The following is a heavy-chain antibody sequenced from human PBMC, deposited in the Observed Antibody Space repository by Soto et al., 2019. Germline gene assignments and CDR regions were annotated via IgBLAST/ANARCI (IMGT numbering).Heavy chain of an antibody. Sequence: SVKVSCKASGGTFSSYAISWVRQAPGQGLEWMGGIIPIFGTANYAQKFQGRVTITADESTSTAYMELSSLRSEDTAVYYCARGLAYCGGDCHAEYFQHWGQGTLVTVSS. CDR2: IIPIFGTA. CDR3: ARGLAYCGGDCHAEYFQH. D-gene: IGHD2-21*02. V-gene: IGHV1-69*13. J-gene: IGHJ1*01. CDR1: GGTFSSYA.